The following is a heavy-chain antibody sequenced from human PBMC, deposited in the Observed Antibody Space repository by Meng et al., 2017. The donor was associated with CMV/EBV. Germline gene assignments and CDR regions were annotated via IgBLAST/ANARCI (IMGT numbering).Heavy chain of an antibody. CDR2: IIPIFGTA. CDR1: GYTFTSYG. CDR3: AGRGPYGRALDV. D-gene: IGHD3-10*01. Sequence: SVKVSCKASGYTFTSYGISWVRQAPGQGLEWMGWIIPIFGTANYAQKFQGRVTITTDESTSTAYMELGSLRSEDTAVYFCAGRGPYGRALDVWGQGTLVTVSS. J-gene: IGHJ3*01. V-gene: IGHV1-69*05.